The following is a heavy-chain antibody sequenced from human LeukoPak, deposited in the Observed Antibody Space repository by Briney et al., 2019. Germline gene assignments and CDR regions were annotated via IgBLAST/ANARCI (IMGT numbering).Heavy chain of an antibody. V-gene: IGHV5-51*01. Sequence: GESLKISCKGSGYTFTTYWIGWVRQMPGKVLELMVIIYLGDSDPIYSPSFQGQVNISADKSISTAYLQWSSLKASDTARYYCARHGVGSSWFGFDYWGQGTLVTVSS. CDR2: IYLGDSDP. CDR3: ARHGVGSSWFGFDY. D-gene: IGHD6-13*01. CDR1: GYTFTTYW. J-gene: IGHJ4*02.